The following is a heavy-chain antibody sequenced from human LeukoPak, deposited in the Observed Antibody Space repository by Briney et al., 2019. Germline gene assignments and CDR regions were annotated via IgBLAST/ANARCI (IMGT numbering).Heavy chain of an antibody. CDR3: ARPIAAAGN. V-gene: IGHV3-23*01. D-gene: IGHD6-13*01. CDR1: GFTFSSYA. Sequence: GGSLRLSCAASGFTFSSYAMSWVRQAPGKRLEWVSAIGGSGGSTYYADSVKGRFTISRDNSKNTLYLQMNSLRAEDTAVYYCARPIAAAGNGGQGTLVTVSS. CDR2: IGGSGGST. J-gene: IGHJ4*02.